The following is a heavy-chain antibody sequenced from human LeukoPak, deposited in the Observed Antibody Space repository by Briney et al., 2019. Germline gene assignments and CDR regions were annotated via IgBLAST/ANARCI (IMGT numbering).Heavy chain of an antibody. D-gene: IGHD2-2*01. J-gene: IGHJ4*02. Sequence: VKVSCKASGGTFSSYDISWVRQAPGQGLEWMGGIMPISGTANYAQKFQGRVTITADKPTNTAYMELSSLRSEDTAVYYCASGRTDIVVVPATLRNYYFDYWGQGTLVTVSS. V-gene: IGHV1-69*13. CDR3: ASGRTDIVVVPATLRNYYFDY. CDR2: IMPISGTA. CDR1: GGTFSSYD.